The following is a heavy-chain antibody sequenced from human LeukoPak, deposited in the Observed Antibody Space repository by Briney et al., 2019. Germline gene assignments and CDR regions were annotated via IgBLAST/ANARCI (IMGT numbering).Heavy chain of an antibody. Sequence: GASVKVSCKASGYTFTGYYMHWVRQAPGQGLEWMGWINPNSGGTNYAQKFQGRVTMTRDTSTSTAYMELSRLRSDDTAVYYCARAEYYGSGSYSDPLYYYYYGMDVWGQGTTVTVSS. CDR3: ARAEYYGSGSYSDPLYYYYYGMDV. D-gene: IGHD3-10*01. CDR2: INPNSGGT. J-gene: IGHJ6*02. V-gene: IGHV1-2*02. CDR1: GYTFTGYY.